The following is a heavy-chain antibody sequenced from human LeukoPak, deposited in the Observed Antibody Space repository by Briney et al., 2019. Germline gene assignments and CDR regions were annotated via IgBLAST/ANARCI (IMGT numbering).Heavy chain of an antibody. V-gene: IGHV4-34*01. CDR1: GGSFSGYY. CDR2: INHVGST. Sequence: AETLSLTCAVEGGSFSGYYWSWIRQPPRKGLEWIWEINHVGSTNYNPSLKSRVTISLDTYKNQFSLKLSSVTAADTAVYYCARTLPLAYQYYFDYWGQGTLVTVSS. CDR3: ARTLPLAYQYYFDY. D-gene: IGHD2-2*01. J-gene: IGHJ4*02.